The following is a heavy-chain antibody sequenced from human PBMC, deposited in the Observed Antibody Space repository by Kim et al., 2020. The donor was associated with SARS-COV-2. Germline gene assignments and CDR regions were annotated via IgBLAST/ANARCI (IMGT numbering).Heavy chain of an antibody. D-gene: IGHD3-10*01. J-gene: IGHJ4*02. Sequence: GGSLRLSCLGSGFTFNDYAIHWVRRAPGKGLEYVSATTRSGDGSFYADSVEGRFTISRDNSKSTLYLQMNSLEPEDTSVYYCVRYGRSYGAVLWGQGTLVIVSS. V-gene: IGHV3-64D*06. CDR2: TTRSGDGS. CDR3: VRYGRSYGAVL. CDR1: GFTFNDYA.